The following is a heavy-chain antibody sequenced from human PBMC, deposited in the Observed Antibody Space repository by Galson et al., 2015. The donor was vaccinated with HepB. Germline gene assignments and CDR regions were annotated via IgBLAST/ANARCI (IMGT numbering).Heavy chain of an antibody. CDR2: IYIGGST. D-gene: IGHD6-19*01. CDR3: ARGLTVAGTGGGSFDI. Sequence: SLRLSCAASGFTVSSNYMNWVRQAPGKGLEWVSVIYIGGSTYYTDSVKGRFTVSRDNSKNTLYLEMNSLRTEDTALYYCARGLTVAGTGGGSFDIWGQGTMVTVSS. J-gene: IGHJ3*02. V-gene: IGHV3-53*01. CDR1: GFTVSSNY.